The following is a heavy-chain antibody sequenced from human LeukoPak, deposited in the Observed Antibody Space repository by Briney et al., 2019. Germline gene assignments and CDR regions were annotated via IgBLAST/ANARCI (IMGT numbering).Heavy chain of an antibody. D-gene: IGHD3-9*01. J-gene: IGHJ4*02. CDR3: ARALRYLVWLSPLDH. CDR1: GGPISSSSYY. V-gene: IGHV4-39*01. CDR2: IYSSAST. Sequence: SETLSLTCTVSGGPISSSSYYWGWIRQPPGKGLEWIGSIYSSASTYYNPSLKSRVTISVDTSKNQFSLKLRSVTAADTAVYYCARALRYLVWLSPLDHWGQGTLVTVSS.